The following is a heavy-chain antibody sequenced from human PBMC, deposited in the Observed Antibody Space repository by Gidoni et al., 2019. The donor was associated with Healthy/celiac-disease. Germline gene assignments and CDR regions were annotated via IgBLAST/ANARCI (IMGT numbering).Heavy chain of an antibody. J-gene: IGHJ3*02. Sequence: QVQLVQAGAEVKKPGASVKVACKASGGTFSSYAISWVRQAPGQGLDWRGRIIPILGIATYAQTFPGRVTITADKSTSTAYMELSSLRSEDTAVYYCARDLTYGDYALGAFDIWGQGTMVTVSS. V-gene: IGHV1-69*04. CDR1: GGTFSSYA. CDR3: ARDLTYGDYALGAFDI. CDR2: IIPILGIA. D-gene: IGHD4-17*01.